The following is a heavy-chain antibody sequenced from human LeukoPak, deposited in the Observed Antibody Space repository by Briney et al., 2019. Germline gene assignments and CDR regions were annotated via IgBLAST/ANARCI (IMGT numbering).Heavy chain of an antibody. CDR2: ISSSSIYI. CDR3: ARGVNGYDSYYYYGLDV. V-gene: IGHV3-21*01. J-gene: IGHJ6*04. Sequence: GGSLRLSCAASGFTFSNYSMNWVRQAPGRGQEWVSSISSSSIYIYYADSMKGRFTISRDNAKNSLYLQMNSLRAEDTAIYYCARGVNGYDSYYYYGLDVWGRGTTVTVSS. CDR1: GFTFSNYS. D-gene: IGHD5-12*01.